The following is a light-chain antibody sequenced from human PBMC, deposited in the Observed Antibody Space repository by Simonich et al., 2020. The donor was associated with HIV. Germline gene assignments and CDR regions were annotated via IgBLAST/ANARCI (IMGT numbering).Light chain of an antibody. CDR1: QDISNY. Sequence: DIQMTQSPSSLSASVGDRVTITCQASQDISNYLTWYQQKPGKAPKLLIYDASNLETGVPSRFSGSGSGTDFTLTISRLQPEDFATYYCQQTYSTPRTFGQGTKVEIK. V-gene: IGKV1-39*01. CDR3: QQTYSTPRT. J-gene: IGKJ1*01. CDR2: DAS.